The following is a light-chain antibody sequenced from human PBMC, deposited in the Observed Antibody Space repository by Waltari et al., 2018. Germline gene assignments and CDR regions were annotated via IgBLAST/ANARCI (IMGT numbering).Light chain of an antibody. V-gene: IGLV7-46*01. CDR2: DTR. Sequence: QAVVTQEPSLTVSPGGTVTLTCGSSSGPVTSGHYPYWFQQKPGQAPRTLIYDTRNKHSWTPARFSGSLLGGKAALTLSGAQPDDEATCYCLVSYSGALWVFGGGTKLTVL. CDR3: LVSYSGALWV. J-gene: IGLJ3*02. CDR1: SGPVTSGHY.